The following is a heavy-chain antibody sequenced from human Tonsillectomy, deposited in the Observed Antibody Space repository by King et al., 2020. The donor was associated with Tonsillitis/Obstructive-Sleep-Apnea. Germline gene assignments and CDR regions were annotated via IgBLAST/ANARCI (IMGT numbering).Heavy chain of an antibody. D-gene: IGHD3-3*01. CDR1: GGSISSGGYY. CDR2: IYYSGST. J-gene: IGHJ5*02. V-gene: IGHV4-31*03. Sequence: QLQESGPGLVKPSQTLSLTCTVSGGSISSGGYYWSWIRHPPGKGLEWIGDIYYSGSTYYNPSLKSRVPISVETSKNQFSLKLSSVTAADTAVDYCARVQYDFWRNWFDPWGQGTLVTVSS. CDR3: ARVQYDFWRNWFDP.